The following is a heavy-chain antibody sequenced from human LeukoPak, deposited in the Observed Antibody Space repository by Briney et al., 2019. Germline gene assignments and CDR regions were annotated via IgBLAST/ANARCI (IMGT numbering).Heavy chain of an antibody. V-gene: IGHV4-59*05. Sequence: PSETLSLTCTVSGGSISSYYWSWIRQPPGKGLEWIGSIYYSGSTYYNPSLKSRVTISVDTSKNQFSLKLSSVTAADTAVYYCARLAVSSSGYRISHFDYWGQGTLVTVSS. D-gene: IGHD3-22*01. CDR1: GGSISSYY. CDR2: IYYSGST. J-gene: IGHJ4*02. CDR3: ARLAVSSSGYRISHFDY.